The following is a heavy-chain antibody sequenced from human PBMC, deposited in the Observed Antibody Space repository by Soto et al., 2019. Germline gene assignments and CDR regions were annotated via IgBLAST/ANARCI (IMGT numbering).Heavy chain of an antibody. CDR3: ARWWSGSRQGFDP. D-gene: IGHD3-3*01. J-gene: IGHJ5*02. CDR2: AHHSGRT. Sequence: SETLYLTCPVSGGSLSRSSNWWHWVRQSPGKGLEWTGEAHHSGRTNYNPSLKSRVTISVDKSKNHFSLKLSSVTAADTAVYYCARWWSGSRQGFDPWGQGTLVTVSS. CDR1: GGSLSRSSNW. V-gene: IGHV4-4*02.